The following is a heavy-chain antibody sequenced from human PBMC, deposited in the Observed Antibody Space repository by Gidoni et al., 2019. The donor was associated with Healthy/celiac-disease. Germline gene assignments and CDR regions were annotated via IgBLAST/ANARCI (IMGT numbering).Heavy chain of an antibody. CDR2: INHSGRP. CDR1: GGSFSGYY. CDR3: ARVTTHCSGGSCGDWFDP. Sequence: QVQLQQWGAGLLKPSETLSLTCAVYGGSFSGYYWRWIRQPPGKGLEWIGGINHSGRPHYNPCLKRRVTISVDTSKNQFSLKLSSVTAADTAVYYCARVTTHCSGGSCGDWFDPWGQGTLVTVSA. V-gene: IGHV4-34*01. J-gene: IGHJ5*02. D-gene: IGHD2-15*01.